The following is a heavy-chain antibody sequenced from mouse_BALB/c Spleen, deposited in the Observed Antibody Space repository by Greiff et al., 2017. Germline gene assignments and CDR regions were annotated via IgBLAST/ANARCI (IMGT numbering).Heavy chain of an antibody. CDR1: GYTFTSYW. Sequence: QVQLKQSGAELAKPGASVKMSCKASGYTFTSYWMHWVKQRPGQGLEWIGYINPSTGYTEYNQKFKDKATLTADKSSSTAYMQLSSLTSEDSAVYYCARKVRHVDYWGQGTSVTVSS. CDR2: INPSTGYT. D-gene: IGHD2-14*01. J-gene: IGHJ4*01. CDR3: ARKVRHVDY. V-gene: IGHV1-7*01.